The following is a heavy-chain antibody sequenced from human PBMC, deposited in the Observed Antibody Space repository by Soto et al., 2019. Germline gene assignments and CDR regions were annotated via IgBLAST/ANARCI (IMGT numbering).Heavy chain of an antibody. CDR3: ARERRVPTEQGGSGYYGMDV. Sequence: SETLSLTCTVSGGSVSSGSYYWSWIRQPPGKGLEWIGYIYYSGSTNYNPSLKSRVTISVDTSKNQFSLKLSSVTAADTAVYYCARERRVPTEQGGSGYYGMDVWGQGTTVTVSS. CDR1: GGSVSSGSYY. J-gene: IGHJ6*02. V-gene: IGHV4-61*01. CDR2: IYYSGST. D-gene: IGHD1-26*01.